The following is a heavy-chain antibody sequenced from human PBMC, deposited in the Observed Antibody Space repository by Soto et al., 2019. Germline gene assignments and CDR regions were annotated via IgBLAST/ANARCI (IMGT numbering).Heavy chain of an antibody. J-gene: IGHJ3*02. CDR3: AIRPSWGSRGAFDI. CDR1: GYTFTSYG. D-gene: IGHD7-27*01. Sequence: ASVKVSCKASGYTFTSYGISWVRQAPGQGLEWMGWISAYNGNTNYAQKLQGRVTMTTDTSTSTAYMELRSLRSDDTAVYYCAIRPSWGSRGAFDIWGQGTMVTVSS. CDR2: ISAYNGNT. V-gene: IGHV1-18*01.